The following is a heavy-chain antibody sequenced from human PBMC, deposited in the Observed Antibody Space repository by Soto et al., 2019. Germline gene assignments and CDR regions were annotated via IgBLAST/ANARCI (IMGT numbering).Heavy chain of an antibody. CDR1: GFTFSSYA. CDR2: ISGSGGST. D-gene: IGHD1-26*01. J-gene: IGHJ4*02. CDR3: ARRGGGSYYDY. V-gene: IGHV3-23*01. Sequence: EVQLLESGGGLVQPGGSLRLSCAASGFTFSSYAMRWVRQAPGKGLEWVSAISGSGGSTYYADSVKGRFTISRDNSKNPLYVQRNSRRAEGAAVYYCARRGGGSYYDYGGQGTLVTVSS.